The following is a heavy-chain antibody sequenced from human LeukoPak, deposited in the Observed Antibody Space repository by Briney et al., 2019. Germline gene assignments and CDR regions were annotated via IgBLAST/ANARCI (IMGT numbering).Heavy chain of an antibody. CDR2: IYYSGST. V-gene: IGHV4-59*01. CDR1: GGSISSYY. D-gene: IGHD5-18*01. Sequence: PSETLSLTCTVSGGSISSYYWSWIRQPPGKGLEWIGYIYYSGSTNYNPSLKSRVTISVDTSKNQFSLKLSSVTAADTPVYYCARATRGYSYGPLDYWGQGTLVTISS. CDR3: ARATRGYSYGPLDY. J-gene: IGHJ4*02.